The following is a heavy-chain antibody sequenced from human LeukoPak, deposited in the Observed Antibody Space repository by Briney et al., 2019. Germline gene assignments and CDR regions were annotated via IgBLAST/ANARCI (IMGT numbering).Heavy chain of an antibody. CDR2: ISGIGGST. J-gene: IGHJ6*02. CDR1: GFTFSSYA. Sequence: GGSLRLSCSASGFTFSSYAMHWVRQAPGKGLEYVSAISGIGGSTYYADSVKGRFTISRDNSKNTLYLQMSSLRAEDTAVYYCVKSVTRGYYYYGMDVWGQGTTVTVSS. D-gene: IGHD4-17*01. CDR3: VKSVTRGYYYYGMDV. V-gene: IGHV3-64D*06.